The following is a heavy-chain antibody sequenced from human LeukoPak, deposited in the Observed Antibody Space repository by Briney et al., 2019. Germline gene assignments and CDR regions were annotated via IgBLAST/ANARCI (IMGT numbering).Heavy chain of an antibody. CDR1: GYSISSGYY. Sequence: RSSETLSLTCTVSGYSISSGYYWGWIRQPPGKGLEWIGSIYHSGSTYYNPSLKSRVTISVDTSKNQFSLKLSSVTAADTAVYYCVLGYYDSSGYNDYWGQGTLVTVSS. CDR3: VLGYYDSSGYNDY. V-gene: IGHV4-38-2*02. J-gene: IGHJ4*02. D-gene: IGHD3-22*01. CDR2: IYHSGST.